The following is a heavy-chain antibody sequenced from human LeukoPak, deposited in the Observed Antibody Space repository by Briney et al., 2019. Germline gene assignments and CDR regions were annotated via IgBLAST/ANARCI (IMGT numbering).Heavy chain of an antibody. CDR2: ISYDGSNK. D-gene: IGHD3-3*01. CDR3: ARDSRYDFWSGSYYYGMDV. CDR1: GFTFSSYA. V-gene: IGHV3-30*14. Sequence: PGGSLRLSCAASGFTFSSYAMHWVRQAPGKGLEWVAVISYDGSNKYYADSVKGRFTISRDNSKNTLYLQMNSLRAEDTAVYYCARDSRYDFWSGSYYYGMDVWGQGTTVTVSS. J-gene: IGHJ6*02.